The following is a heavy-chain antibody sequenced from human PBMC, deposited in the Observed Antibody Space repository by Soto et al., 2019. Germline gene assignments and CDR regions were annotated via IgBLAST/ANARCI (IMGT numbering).Heavy chain of an antibody. J-gene: IGHJ6*02. CDR3: ARDRTYNWKGEYYYYGMDV. Sequence: GGSVKDYVKTSGYPFTGYYMHLVRQAPGQGLEWMGWINPNSGGTNYAHKFHGWVTMTRDTSISTAYMELSRLRSDDTAVYYCARDRTYNWKGEYYYYGMDVWGQGTTVTVSS. CDR1: GYPFTGYY. CDR2: INPNSGGT. D-gene: IGHD1-20*01. V-gene: IGHV1-2*04.